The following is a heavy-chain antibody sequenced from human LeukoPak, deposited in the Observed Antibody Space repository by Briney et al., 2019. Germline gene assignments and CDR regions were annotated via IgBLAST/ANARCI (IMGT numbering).Heavy chain of an antibody. V-gene: IGHV3-11*01. Sequence: PGGSLRLSCAASGFTFSDYYMSWIRQAPGKGLEWVSYISSSGSTIYYADSVKGRFTISRDSAKNSLYLQMNSLRAEDAAVYYCARDGDIVATIAVYWGQGTLVTVSS. CDR1: GFTFSDYY. D-gene: IGHD5-12*01. CDR3: ARDGDIVATIAVY. J-gene: IGHJ4*02. CDR2: ISSSGSTI.